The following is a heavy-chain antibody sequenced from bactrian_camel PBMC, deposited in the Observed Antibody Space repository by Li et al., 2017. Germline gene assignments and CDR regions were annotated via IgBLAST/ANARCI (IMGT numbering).Heavy chain of an antibody. J-gene: IGHJ4*01. Sequence: HVQLVESGGGSVQAGGSLRLSCAASGWIHCTFDMSWYRRAPGTERELVSTITKAGTTTYADSVKGRFTISQDNAKMTIHLEMNDLKPEDAAMYFCAAGLKVLPRVTIPTHGYCSSVTYWGQGTQVTVS. D-gene: IGHD3*01. CDR2: ITKAGTT. CDR1: GWIHCTFD. V-gene: IGHV3S53*01. CDR3: AAGLKVLPRVTIPTHGYCSSVTY.